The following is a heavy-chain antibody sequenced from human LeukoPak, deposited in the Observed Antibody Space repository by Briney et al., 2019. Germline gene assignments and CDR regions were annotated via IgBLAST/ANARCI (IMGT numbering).Heavy chain of an antibody. Sequence: SSETLSLTCTVSGGSITSYYWSWIRQPPGKGLECIGYTYYSGSTNYNPSLKGRVTISVDTSKNQFSLKLSSVTAADTAVYYCARVGDSSGYYYYFDYWGQGTLVTVSS. J-gene: IGHJ4*02. CDR1: GGSITSYY. CDR2: TYYSGST. D-gene: IGHD3-22*01. CDR3: ARVGDSSGYYYYFDY. V-gene: IGHV4-59*01.